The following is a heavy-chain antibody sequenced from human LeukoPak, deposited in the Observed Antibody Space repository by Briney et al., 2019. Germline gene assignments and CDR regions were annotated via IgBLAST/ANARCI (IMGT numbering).Heavy chain of an antibody. CDR3: TRDTSPPYYHYFDN. V-gene: IGHV3-66*01. D-gene: IGHD1-26*01. Sequence: GGSLRLSCAASGLTVSSNYMSWVRKAPGKGLEWVSLIYSGGNTYYADSVKGRFTISRDNSKNTLYLQMNSLRAEDTAVYYCTRDTSPPYYHYFDNWGQGILVTVSS. CDR1: GLTVSSNY. CDR2: IYSGGNT. J-gene: IGHJ4*02.